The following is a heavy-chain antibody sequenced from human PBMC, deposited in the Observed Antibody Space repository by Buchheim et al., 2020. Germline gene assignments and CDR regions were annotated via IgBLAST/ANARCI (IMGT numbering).Heavy chain of an antibody. CDR2: IWYDGSNK. CDR1: GFTFSSYG. J-gene: IGHJ4*02. V-gene: IGHV3-33*01. Sequence: VQLVESGGGVVQPGRSLRLSCAASGFTFSSYGMHWVRQAPGKGLEWVAVIWYDGSNKYYADSVKGRFTISRDNSKNTLYLQMNSLRAEDTAVYYCAGGHPYGYSYALDYWGQGTL. D-gene: IGHD5-18*01. CDR3: AGGHPYGYSYALDY.